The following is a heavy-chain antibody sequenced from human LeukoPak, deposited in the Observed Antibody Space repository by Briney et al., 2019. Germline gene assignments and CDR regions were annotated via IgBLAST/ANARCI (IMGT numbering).Heavy chain of an antibody. CDR1: RFTFSSYW. Sequence: GGSLRLSCAASRFTFSSYWMTWVRQAPGKGLEWVAVISYDGSNKYYADSVKGRFTISRDNSKNTLYLQMNSLRAEDTAVYYCARDRILIAAAGTFDYWGQGTLVTVSS. CDR3: ARDRILIAAAGTFDY. CDR2: ISYDGSNK. D-gene: IGHD6-13*01. V-gene: IGHV3-30-3*01. J-gene: IGHJ4*02.